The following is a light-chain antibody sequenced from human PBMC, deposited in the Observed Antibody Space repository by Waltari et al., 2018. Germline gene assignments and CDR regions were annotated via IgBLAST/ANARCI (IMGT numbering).Light chain of an antibody. CDR3: QQYDVLQYT. V-gene: IGKV1-33*01. CDR1: QDITNC. J-gene: IGKJ3*01. Sequence: DIQMTQSPSSLSASAGDRVTITCQASQDITNCLNWYQQKPGQAPKLLIYDASNLKTGVPSRFSGRGFGTDFTFTISSLQPEDVATYYCQQYDVLQYTFGPGTKVNLK. CDR2: DAS.